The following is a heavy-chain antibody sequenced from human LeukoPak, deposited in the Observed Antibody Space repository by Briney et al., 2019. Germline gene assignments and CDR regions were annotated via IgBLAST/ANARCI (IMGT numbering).Heavy chain of an antibody. CDR3: ARELGYCSSTSCYAHWFDP. V-gene: IGHV4-59*01. CDR1: GGSISRYY. J-gene: IGHJ5*02. D-gene: IGHD2-2*01. CDR2: IYYSGST. Sequence: SETLSLTCTVSGGSISRYYWSWIRQPPGKGLEWIGYIYYSGSTNYNPSLKSRVTISVDTSKNQFSLKLSSVTAADTAVYYCARELGYCSSTSCYAHWFDPWGQGTLVTVSS.